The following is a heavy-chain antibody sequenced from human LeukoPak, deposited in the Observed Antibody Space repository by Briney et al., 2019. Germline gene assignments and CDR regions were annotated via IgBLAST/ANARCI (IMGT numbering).Heavy chain of an antibody. Sequence: SDTLSLTRAVSGPSISSYFWGWIRQPPGKGLEWIGYIYYSGSPNYSPSLKSRVTISVDTSKHQFSLKLSSVTAADTATYYCARLMYYSDSGSYGMDVWGQGTTVTVSS. CDR2: IYYSGSP. CDR3: ARLMYYSDSGSYGMDV. CDR1: GPSISSYF. D-gene: IGHD3-10*01. J-gene: IGHJ6*02. V-gene: IGHV4-59*08.